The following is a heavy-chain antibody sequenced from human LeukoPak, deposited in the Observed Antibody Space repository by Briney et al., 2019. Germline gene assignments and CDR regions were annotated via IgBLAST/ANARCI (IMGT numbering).Heavy chain of an antibody. CDR3: ARGQRPTDISIFLTPYYYYMDV. V-gene: IGHV1-69*05. Sequence: SVTVSSKASGRTLTSYATSWVRQAHGQGLEWMGWIIPNYNKAHHAQNYQGRVSITTDESTPPVYMDLRSLRSEDTAVYYCARGQRPTDISIFLTPYYYYMDVWGKGTTVTVSS. J-gene: IGHJ6*03. CDR1: GRTLTSYA. CDR2: IIPNYNKA. D-gene: IGHD3-3*01.